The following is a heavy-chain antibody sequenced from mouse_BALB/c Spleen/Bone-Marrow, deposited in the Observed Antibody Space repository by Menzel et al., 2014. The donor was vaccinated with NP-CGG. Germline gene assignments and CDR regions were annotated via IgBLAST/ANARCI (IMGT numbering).Heavy chain of an antibody. V-gene: IGHV1-4*01. Sequence: QVQMQQSEAELARPGASVKMSCKASGYTFTSYTIHWVKQRPGQGLEWIGYINPSSGYTNYNQKFKDKAILTADTSSSTAYMQLSSLTSEDSAVYYCARGGLRLPYAMDYWGQGTSVTVSS. CDR2: INPSSGYT. D-gene: IGHD1-2*01. CDR3: ARGGLRLPYAMDY. J-gene: IGHJ4*01. CDR1: GYTFTSYT.